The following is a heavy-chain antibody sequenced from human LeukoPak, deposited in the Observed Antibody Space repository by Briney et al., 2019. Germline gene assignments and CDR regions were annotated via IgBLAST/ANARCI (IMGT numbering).Heavy chain of an antibody. Sequence: GGSLRLSCAASGFTFSSYAMSWVRQAPGKGLEWVSAISGSGAGTDYADSVKGRLTISRDNSKSTLYLQMNSLRAEDTAVYYCAKFRSSSWYEGFDYWGQGTLVTVSS. D-gene: IGHD6-13*01. J-gene: IGHJ4*02. V-gene: IGHV3-23*01. CDR3: AKFRSSSWYEGFDY. CDR2: ISGSGAGT. CDR1: GFTFSSYA.